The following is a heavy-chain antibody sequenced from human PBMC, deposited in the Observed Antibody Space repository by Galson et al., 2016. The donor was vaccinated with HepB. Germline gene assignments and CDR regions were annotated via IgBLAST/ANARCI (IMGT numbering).Heavy chain of an antibody. J-gene: IGHJ5*02. CDR1: GLTFSNYG. CDR2: MSHDGSHI. CDR3: AKDHGNRWLNNCFDP. Sequence: SLRLSCAASGLTFSNYGMHWIRQAPGKGLEWVAVMSHDGSHIFYVDSVKGRFSISRDNSKNTLYLQMNILRDEDTAVYYCAKDHGNRWLNNCFDPWGQGTLVTVSS. D-gene: IGHD6-19*01. V-gene: IGHV3-30*18.